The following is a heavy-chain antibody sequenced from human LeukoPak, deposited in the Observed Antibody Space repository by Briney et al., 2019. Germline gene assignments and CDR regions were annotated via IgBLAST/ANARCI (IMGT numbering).Heavy chain of an antibody. J-gene: IGHJ6*04. CDR2: IKSDGNST. D-gene: IGHD2-21*01. Sequence: GGSLRLSCVASGFSFSSYWMHWVRQAPGKGLVWVSRIKSDGNSTTYADSVKGRFTISRDNSKNTLYLQMNSLRVEDTAMYYCASNCGGDCYWGKGTTVTVSS. CDR3: ASNCGGDCY. V-gene: IGHV3-74*01. CDR1: GFSFSSYW.